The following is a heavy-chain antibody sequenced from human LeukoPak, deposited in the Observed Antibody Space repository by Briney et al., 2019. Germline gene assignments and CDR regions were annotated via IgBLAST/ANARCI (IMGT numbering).Heavy chain of an antibody. J-gene: IGHJ6*03. CDR1: GFTFSSYR. Sequence: GGSLRLSCAASGFTFSSYRMNWVRQAPGKGLEWVSSISSSSTYIYYADSVKGRFTISRDNAKNSLYLQMNSLRAEDTAVYYSARDEYSYGYYYYYMDVWGKGTTVTVSS. CDR2: ISSSSTYI. V-gene: IGHV3-21*01. D-gene: IGHD5-18*01. CDR3: ARDEYSYGYYYYYMDV.